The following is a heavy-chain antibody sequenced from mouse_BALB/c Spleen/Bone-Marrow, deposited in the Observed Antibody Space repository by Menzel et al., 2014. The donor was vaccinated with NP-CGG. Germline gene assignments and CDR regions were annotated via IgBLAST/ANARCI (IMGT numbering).Heavy chain of an antibody. CDR2: INDGGSYT. D-gene: IGHD2-1*01. Sequence: EVQLQESGGGLVKSGGSLKLSCAASGFTFSNYGMSGVRQNPEKRLEWVATINDGGSYTYYPDSVKGRFTISRDNAKNNLYLQMSSLKSEDTAMYYCARDGNFAMDYWGQGTSGTVSS. V-gene: IGHV5-4*02. J-gene: IGHJ4*01. CDR3: ARDGNFAMDY. CDR1: GFTFSNYG.